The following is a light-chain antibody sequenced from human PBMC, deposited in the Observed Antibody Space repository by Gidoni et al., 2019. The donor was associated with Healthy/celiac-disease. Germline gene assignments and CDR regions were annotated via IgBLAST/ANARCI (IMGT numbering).Light chain of an antibody. Sequence: YELTQPPSVSVSPGQTASITCFGDKLGDKYACWYQQKPGQSPVLVIYQDSKRPSGIPERFSGSNSGNTATLTISGTQAMDEADYYCQAWDSSTRVVFGGGTKLTVL. CDR1: KLGDKY. CDR3: QAWDSSTRVV. J-gene: IGLJ2*01. CDR2: QDS. V-gene: IGLV3-1*01.